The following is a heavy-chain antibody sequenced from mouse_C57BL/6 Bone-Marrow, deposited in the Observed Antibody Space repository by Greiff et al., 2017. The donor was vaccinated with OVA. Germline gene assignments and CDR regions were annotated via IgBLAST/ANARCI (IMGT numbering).Heavy chain of an antibody. Sequence: QVQLQESGAELVRPGASVTLSCKASGYTFTDYEMHWVKQTPVHGLEWIGAIDPETGGTAYNQKFKGQAILTADKSSSTAYMELRRLTSEDSAVYYGTRGYSNYYAMDYWGQGTSVTVSS. CDR3: TRGYSNYYAMDY. CDR1: GYTFTDYE. D-gene: IGHD2-5*01. J-gene: IGHJ4*01. V-gene: IGHV1-15*01. CDR2: IDPETGGT.